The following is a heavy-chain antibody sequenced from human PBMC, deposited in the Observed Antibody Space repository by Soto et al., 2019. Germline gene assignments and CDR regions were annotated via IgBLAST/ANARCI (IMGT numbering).Heavy chain of an antibody. Sequence: ASVKVSCKASGYTFTSYYMHWVRQAPGQGLEWMGIINPSGGSTIYAQKFRGRVTLTRDTSTSTVYMELSSLRSEDTAVYYCARDLNGSGEKFYYYYGMDVWGQGTTVTVSS. D-gene: IGHD3-10*01. J-gene: IGHJ6*02. CDR3: ARDLNGSGEKFYYYYGMDV. V-gene: IGHV1-46*01. CDR1: GYTFTSYY. CDR2: INPSGGST.